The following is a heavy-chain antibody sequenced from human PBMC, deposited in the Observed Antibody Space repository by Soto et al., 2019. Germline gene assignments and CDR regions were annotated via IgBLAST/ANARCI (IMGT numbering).Heavy chain of an antibody. J-gene: IGHJ4*02. CDR3: ATTSRGYCSGGSCYTFDY. CDR2: IYPGDSDT. D-gene: IGHD2-15*01. CDR1: GYSFTSYW. V-gene: IGHV5-51*01. Sequence: GESLKISCKGSGYSFTSYWIGWVRQMPGKGLEWMGIIYPGDSDTRYSPYFQGQVTISADKSISTAYLQWSSLKASDTAMYYCATTSRGYCSGGSCYTFDYWGQGTLVTVSS.